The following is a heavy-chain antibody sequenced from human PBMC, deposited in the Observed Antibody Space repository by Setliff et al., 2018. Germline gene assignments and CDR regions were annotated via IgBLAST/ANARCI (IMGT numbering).Heavy chain of an antibody. J-gene: IGHJ1*01. CDR1: DDTFSTHY. D-gene: IGHD1-1*01. Sequence: SETLSLTCAVSDDTFSTHYWNWIRQTPGKRLEWIGCIYYGGTNTYNPSLESRVTISVDTSKNQLSLTLSSVTAADTAVYYCVREGYSEYFQDWGRGTLVTVSS. CDR3: VREGYSEYFQD. V-gene: IGHV4-59*11. CDR2: IYYGGTN.